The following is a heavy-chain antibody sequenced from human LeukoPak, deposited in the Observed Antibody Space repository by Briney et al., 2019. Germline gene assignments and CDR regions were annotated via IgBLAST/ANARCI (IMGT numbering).Heavy chain of an antibody. J-gene: IGHJ4*02. CDR2: VWYDDAVK. D-gene: IGHD3-22*01. V-gene: IGHV3-33*01. Sequence: GRSLRLSCAASGFTFSNYGMHWVRQAPGKGLEWLAVVWYDDAVKNYADSVKGQFTISRDNSKNTLFLQMNNLSAEDTAVYYCAGDNDYYDLHYWGQGTLVTVSS. CDR1: GFTFSNYG. CDR3: AGDNDYYDLHY.